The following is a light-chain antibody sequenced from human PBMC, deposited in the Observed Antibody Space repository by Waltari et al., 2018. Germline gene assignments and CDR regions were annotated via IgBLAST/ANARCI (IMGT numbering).Light chain of an antibody. CDR3: QQYNNWLYT. J-gene: IGKJ2*01. V-gene: IGKV3-15*01. CDR1: RSASTN. Sequence: ERVMTQSPATLSVSPGETATLSCRASRSASTNSAWYQQKAGQAPRLLIYDASIRATGVPARFSGSGAGTEFTLTITGLQSEDFAVYYCQQYNNWLYTFGQGTKLEIK. CDR2: DAS.